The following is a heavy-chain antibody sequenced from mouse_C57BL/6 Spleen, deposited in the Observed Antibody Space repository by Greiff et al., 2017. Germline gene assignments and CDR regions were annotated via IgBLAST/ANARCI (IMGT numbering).Heavy chain of an antibody. CDR1: GYAFSSSW. CDR3: ARYGSSYGYFDV. V-gene: IGHV1-82*01. CDR2: IYPGDGDT. J-gene: IGHJ1*03. Sequence: QVQLQQSGPELVKPGASVKISCKASGYAFSSSWMNWVKQRPGKGLEWIGRIYPGDGDTNYNGKFKGKATLTADKSSSTAYMQLSSLTSEDSAVYFGARYGSSYGYFDVWGTGTTVTVSS. D-gene: IGHD1-1*01.